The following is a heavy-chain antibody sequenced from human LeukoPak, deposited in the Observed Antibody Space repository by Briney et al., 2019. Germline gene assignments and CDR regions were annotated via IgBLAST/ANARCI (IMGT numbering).Heavy chain of an antibody. J-gene: IGHJ6*03. V-gene: IGHV4-39*07. CDR3: ARDGYCTNGVCYTEETYYYYYMDV. CDR1: GGSISSGGYS. CDR2: IYYSGST. Sequence: SETLSLTCAVSGGSISSGGYSWSWIRQPPGKGLEWIGSIYYSGSTYYNPSLKSRVTISVDTSKNQFSLKLSSVTAADTAVYYCARDGYCTNGVCYTEETYYYYYMDVWGKGTTVTVSS. D-gene: IGHD2-8*01.